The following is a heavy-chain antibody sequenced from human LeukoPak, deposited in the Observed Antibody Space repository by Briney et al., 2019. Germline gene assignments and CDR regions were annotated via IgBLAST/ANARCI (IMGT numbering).Heavy chain of an antibody. V-gene: IGHV4-4*07. Sequence: SETLSLTCTVSGGPISSYYWSWIRQPAGKGLEWIGRIYTSGSTNYNPSLKSRVTMSVDTSKNQFSLKLSSVTAADTAVYYCAKDRSWLPFLDYWGQGTLVTVSS. CDR2: IYTSGST. CDR3: AKDRSWLPFLDY. CDR1: GGPISSYY. D-gene: IGHD3-22*01. J-gene: IGHJ4*02.